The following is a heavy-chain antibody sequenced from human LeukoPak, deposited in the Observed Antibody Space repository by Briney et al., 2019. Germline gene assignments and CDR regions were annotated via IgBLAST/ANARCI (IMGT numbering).Heavy chain of an antibody. J-gene: IGHJ6*02. CDR1: GFTFSSYG. CDR2: ISYDGSNK. CDR3: AKDVTWFGELPSSYYYYYGMDV. Sequence: GRSLRLSCAVSGFTFSSYGMHWVRQAPGKGLEWAAVISYDGSNKYYADSVKGRFTISRDNSKNTLNLQMNSLRAEDTAVYYCAKDVTWFGELPSSYYYYYGMDVWGQGTTVTVS. V-gene: IGHV3-30*18. D-gene: IGHD3-10*01.